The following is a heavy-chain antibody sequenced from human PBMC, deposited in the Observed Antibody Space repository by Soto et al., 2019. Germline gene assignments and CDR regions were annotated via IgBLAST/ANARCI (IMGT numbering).Heavy chain of an antibody. Sequence: EVQLVESGGGLIQPGGSLRLSCAASGFTVSSNYMTWVRQTPGKGLEWVSLIYSGGSTFYADSVKGRFTISRDNSRNTLYRQMNSLRAEDTAVYYCARATSPWVFDYWGQGTLVTVAS. CDR3: ARATSPWVFDY. CDR2: IYSGGST. D-gene: IGHD7-27*01. CDR1: GFTVSSNY. V-gene: IGHV3-53*01. J-gene: IGHJ4*02.